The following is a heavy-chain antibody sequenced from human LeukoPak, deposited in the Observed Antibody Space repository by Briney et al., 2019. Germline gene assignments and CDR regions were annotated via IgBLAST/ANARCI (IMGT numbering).Heavy chain of an antibody. CDR1: GGSISSGDYY. CDR3: ARVDCSGGSCYLDY. D-gene: IGHD2-15*01. CDR2: IYYSGST. Sequence: PSQTLSLTCTVSGGSISSGDYYWSWIRQPPGKGLEWIGYIYYSGSTYYNPSLKSRVTISVDTSKNQFSLKLSSVTAADTAVYYCARVDCSGGSCYLDYWGQGTLVTVSS. V-gene: IGHV4-30-4*01. J-gene: IGHJ4*02.